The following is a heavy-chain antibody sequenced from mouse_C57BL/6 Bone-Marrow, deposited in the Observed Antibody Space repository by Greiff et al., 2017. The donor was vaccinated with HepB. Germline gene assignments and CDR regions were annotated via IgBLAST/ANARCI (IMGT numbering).Heavy chain of an antibody. D-gene: IGHD1-1*01. CDR2: IDPENGDT. CDR1: GYAFSSSW. CDR3: TTWDYGSSPYYAMDY. Sequence: VQLKQSGPELVKPGASVKISCKASGYAFSSSWMNWVKQRPEQGLEWIGWIDPENGDTEYASKFQGKATITADTSSNTAYLQLSSLTSEDTAVYYCTTWDYGSSPYYAMDYWGQGTSVTVSS. V-gene: IGHV14-4*01. J-gene: IGHJ4*01.